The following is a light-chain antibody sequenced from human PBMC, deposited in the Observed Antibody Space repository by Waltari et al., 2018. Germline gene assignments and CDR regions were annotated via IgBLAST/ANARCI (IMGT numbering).Light chain of an antibody. CDR3: QQYHDWPET. J-gene: IGKJ1*01. Sequence: EIVMTQSPATLSVSPGERATLSCRASQSGSSNLAWYQQKPGQAPRLLIYGASTRATGIPARFSGSGSGTEFSLTISSLQSEDFAVYYCQQYHDWPETFGQGTKVEI. CDR1: QSGSSN. V-gene: IGKV3-15*01. CDR2: GAS.